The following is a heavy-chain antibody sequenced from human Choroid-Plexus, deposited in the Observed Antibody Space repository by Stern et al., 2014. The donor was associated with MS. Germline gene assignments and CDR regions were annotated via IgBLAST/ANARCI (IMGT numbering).Heavy chain of an antibody. V-gene: IGHV3-30*18. D-gene: IGHD2/OR15-2a*01. J-gene: IGHJ5*02. CDR2: VSYDGSNK. CDR3: AKDRQYLTYFFDH. CDR1: GFPFGSCA. Sequence: VQLEESGGGVVQPGGPLRLSCVASGFPFGSCAMHWVRQAPGKGLEWVAGVSYDGSNKYYADSVKGRFTISRDNSQNTLYMQMSSLRPEDTAVYYCAKDRQYLTYFFDHWGQGSLVTVSS.